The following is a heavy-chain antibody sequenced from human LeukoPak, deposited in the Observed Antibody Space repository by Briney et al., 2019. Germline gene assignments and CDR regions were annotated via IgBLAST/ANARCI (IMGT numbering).Heavy chain of an antibody. CDR2: INPNSGGT. J-gene: IGHJ4*02. CDR1: GYIFTGYY. V-gene: IGHV1-2*02. Sequence: ASVKVSCKASGYIFTGYYIHWVRQAPGQGLEWMGWINPNSGGTNYAQKFQGRVTMARDTPISTAYMKLSRLRSDDTAIYYCARNYGSGSDVYFDYWGQGTLVTVSS. D-gene: IGHD3-10*01. CDR3: ARNYGSGSDVYFDY.